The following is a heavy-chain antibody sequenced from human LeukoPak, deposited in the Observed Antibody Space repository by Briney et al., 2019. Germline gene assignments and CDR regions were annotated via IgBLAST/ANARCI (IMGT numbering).Heavy chain of an antibody. V-gene: IGHV3-30-3*01. CDR1: GFTFSSYA. Sequence: GGSLRLSCAASGFTFSSYAMHWVRQAPGKGLEWVAVISYDGSNKYYADSVKGRFTISRDNSKNTLYLQMNSLRAEDTAVYYCARPYYGGNSGLYFDYWGQGTLVTVSS. D-gene: IGHD4-23*01. CDR2: ISYDGSNK. J-gene: IGHJ4*02. CDR3: ARPYYGGNSGLYFDY.